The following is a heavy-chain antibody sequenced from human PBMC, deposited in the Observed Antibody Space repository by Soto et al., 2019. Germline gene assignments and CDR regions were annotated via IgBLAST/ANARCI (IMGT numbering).Heavy chain of an antibody. CDR2: IWHDGGNK. D-gene: IGHD3-16*01. J-gene: IGHJ4*02. CDR3: ARDGDVNTGFGKDY. CDR1: GFTFSSYG. V-gene: IGHV3-33*01. Sequence: GGSLRLSCAASGFTFSSYGMHWVRQAPGKGLEWVAFIWHDGGNKFYAESVKGRFTISRDNSKNTLYLQMTSLSAEDTAMYYCARDGDVNTGFGKDYWGQGTLVT.